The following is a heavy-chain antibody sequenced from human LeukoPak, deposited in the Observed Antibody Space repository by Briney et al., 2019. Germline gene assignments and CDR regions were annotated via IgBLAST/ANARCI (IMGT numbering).Heavy chain of an antibody. Sequence: ASVKLSCKASGNAFITYAMYWVRQAPGQRLEWMGWINDGDGDTRYSQRFQGRVTMTRDTSARTADMELSSLRYEDTAVYYCASDAFDIWGQGTMVTVSS. CDR2: INDGDGDT. V-gene: IGHV1-3*01. CDR3: ASDAFDI. CDR1: GNAFITYA. J-gene: IGHJ3*02.